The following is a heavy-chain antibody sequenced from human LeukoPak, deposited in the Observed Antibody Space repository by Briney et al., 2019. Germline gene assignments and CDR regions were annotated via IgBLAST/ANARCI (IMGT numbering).Heavy chain of an antibody. CDR2: MNPNSGNT. Sequence: GASVKVSCKASGYTFTSYDINWVRQATGQGLEWMGWMNPNSGNTGYAQKFQGRVTMTRNTSISTAYMELSSLRSEDTAVYYCARGIVATIGAQRRQNWFDPWGQGTLVTVSS. CDR1: GYTFTSYD. J-gene: IGHJ5*02. CDR3: ARGIVATIGAQRRQNWFDP. D-gene: IGHD5-12*01. V-gene: IGHV1-8*01.